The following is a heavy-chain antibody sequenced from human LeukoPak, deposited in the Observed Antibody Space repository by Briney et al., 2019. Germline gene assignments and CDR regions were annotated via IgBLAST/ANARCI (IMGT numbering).Heavy chain of an antibody. CDR2: ISSSGSTI. Sequence: PGGSLRLSCAASGFTFSSYEMNWVRQAPGKGLEWVSYISSSGSTIYYADSVKGRFTISRDNAKNSLYLQMNSLRAEDTAVYYCARDQPPERGYSYDPTFDYWGQGTLVTVSS. CDR3: ARDQPPERGYSYDPTFDY. CDR1: GFTFSSYE. D-gene: IGHD5-18*01. V-gene: IGHV3-48*03. J-gene: IGHJ4*02.